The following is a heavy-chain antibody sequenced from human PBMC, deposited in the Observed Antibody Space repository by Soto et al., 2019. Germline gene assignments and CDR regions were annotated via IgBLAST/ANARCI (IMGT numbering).Heavy chain of an antibody. V-gene: IGHV1-18*03. J-gene: IGHJ6*03. CDR2: ISSYNGNT. CDR1: GSTFTSYG. D-gene: IGHD6-13*01. CDR3: ARRGYGSRWPNVYMDV. Sequence: ASVKVSCKASGSTFTSYGFSWVRQAPGQGLEWMGWISSYNGNTKYAQNFQGRVTMTTDTSTSTAYMELRSLRAEDMALYYCARRGYGSRWPNVYMDVWGKGTTVTVSS.